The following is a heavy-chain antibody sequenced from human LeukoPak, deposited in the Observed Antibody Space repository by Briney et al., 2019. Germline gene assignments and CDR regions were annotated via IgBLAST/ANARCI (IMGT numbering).Heavy chain of an antibody. CDR3: ASATGDVFSL. CDR2: IYYSGST. Sequence: SETLSLTCTVSGGSISSYYWSWIRQPPGKRLEWIGHIYYSGSTNYNPSLKSRVTISVDTSRNQFSLKLRSVTAADTAVYYCASATGDVFSLWGQGTLVTVSS. J-gene: IGHJ4*02. CDR1: GGSISSYY. D-gene: IGHD7-27*01. V-gene: IGHV4-59*01.